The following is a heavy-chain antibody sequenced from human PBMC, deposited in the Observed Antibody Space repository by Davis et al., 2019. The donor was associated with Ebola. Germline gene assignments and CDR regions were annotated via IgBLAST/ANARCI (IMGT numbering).Heavy chain of an antibody. Sequence: GSLRLSCAVYGGSFSGYYWSWIRQPPGKGLEWIGEINHSGSTNYNPSLKSRVTISVDTSKNQFSLKLSSVTAADTAVYYCARKELLLCMKVDPWGQGTLVTVSS. CDR3: ARKELLLCMKVDP. V-gene: IGHV4-34*01. CDR2: INHSGST. J-gene: IGHJ5*02. CDR1: GGSFSGYY. D-gene: IGHD2-15*01.